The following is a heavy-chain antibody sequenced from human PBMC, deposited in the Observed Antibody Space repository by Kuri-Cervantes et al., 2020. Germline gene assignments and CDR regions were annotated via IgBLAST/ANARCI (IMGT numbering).Heavy chain of an antibody. CDR2: ISYDGSNK. CDR3: AKDSYGGIHPDAFDI. J-gene: IGHJ3*02. V-gene: IGHV3-30*18. CDR1: GFTFSSYG. D-gene: IGHD4-23*01. Sequence: GGSLRLSCAASGFTFSSYGMHWVRQAPGKGLEWVAVISYDGSNKYYADSVKGRFTISRDNSKNTLYLQMSSLRAEDTAVYYCAKDSYGGIHPDAFDIWGQGTMVTVSS.